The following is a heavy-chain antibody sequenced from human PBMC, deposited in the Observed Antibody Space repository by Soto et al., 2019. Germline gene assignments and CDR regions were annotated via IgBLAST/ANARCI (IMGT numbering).Heavy chain of an antibody. CDR3: ARGPHYYDSSGYVFDY. CDR1: GFTFSSYS. J-gene: IGHJ4*02. CDR2: ISSSSSCI. V-gene: IGHV3-21*01. Sequence: KAGGSVRLSCAASGFTFSSYSMNWVRQAPGKGLEWVSSISSSSSCIYYADSVKGRFTISRDNAKNSLYLQMNSLRAEDTAVYYCARGPHYYDSSGYVFDYWGQGTLVTVSS. D-gene: IGHD3-22*01.